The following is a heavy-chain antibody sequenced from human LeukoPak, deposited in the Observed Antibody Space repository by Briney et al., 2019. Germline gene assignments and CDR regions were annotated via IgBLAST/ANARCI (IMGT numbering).Heavy chain of an antibody. D-gene: IGHD2-2*01. Sequence: PGGSLRLSCAASGFTFSSYAMHRVRQAPGKGLEWVAVISYDGSNKYYADSVKGRFTISRDNSKNTLYLQMNSLRAEDTAVYYCARGRGVPAAADYWGQGTLVTVSS. J-gene: IGHJ4*02. CDR2: ISYDGSNK. CDR1: GFTFSSYA. V-gene: IGHV3-30*04. CDR3: ARGRGVPAAADY.